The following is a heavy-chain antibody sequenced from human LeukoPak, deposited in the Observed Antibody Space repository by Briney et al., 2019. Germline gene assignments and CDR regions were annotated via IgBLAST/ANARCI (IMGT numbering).Heavy chain of an antibody. CDR1: GGTFSSYA. CDR2: IIPIFGTA. Sequence: SVKVSCKASGGTFSSYAISWVRQAPGQGLEWMGGIIPIFGTANYAQKFQGRVTITADESTSTAYTELSSLRSEDTAVYYCARRGIAAAAFDYWGQGTLVTVSS. D-gene: IGHD6-13*01. V-gene: IGHV1-69*13. J-gene: IGHJ4*02. CDR3: ARRGIAAAAFDY.